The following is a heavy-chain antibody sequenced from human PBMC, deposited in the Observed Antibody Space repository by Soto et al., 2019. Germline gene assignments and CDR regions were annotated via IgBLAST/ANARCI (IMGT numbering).Heavy chain of an antibody. J-gene: IGHJ4*02. D-gene: IGHD3-22*01. Sequence: GGSLRLSCAASGFSFSSYSMKWVRQAPGKGLEWVSYISSSSSTIYYADSVKGRFTISRDNAKNSLYLQMNSLRAEDTAVYYCAREDAMIADYWGQGTLVTVSS. CDR3: AREDAMIADY. V-gene: IGHV3-48*01. CDR2: ISSSSSTI. CDR1: GFSFSSYS.